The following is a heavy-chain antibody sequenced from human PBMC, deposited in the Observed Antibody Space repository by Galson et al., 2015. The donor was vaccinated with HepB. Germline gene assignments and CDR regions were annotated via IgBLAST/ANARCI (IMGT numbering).Heavy chain of an antibody. D-gene: IGHD1-14*01. Sequence: TLSLTCTVSGGSISSGGYYWSWIRQHPGKGLEWIGYIYYSGSTYYNPSLKSRVTISADTSKNQFSLKLSSVTAADTAVYYCARARYLEPKLDYWGQGTLVTVSS. CDR1: GGSISSGGYY. CDR3: ARARYLEPKLDY. CDR2: IYYSGST. V-gene: IGHV4-31*03. J-gene: IGHJ4*02.